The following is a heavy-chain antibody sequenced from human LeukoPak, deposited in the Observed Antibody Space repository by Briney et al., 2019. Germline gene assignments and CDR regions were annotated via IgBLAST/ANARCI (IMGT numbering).Heavy chain of an antibody. J-gene: IGHJ4*02. CDR3: TRHQMGVEERGYSYSYSSLDFDY. Sequence: GGSLRLSCAASGFTFSGSAMHWVRQASGKGLEWVGRIRSKANSYATAYAASVKGRFTISRDDSKNTAYLQMNSLKTEDTAVYYCTRHQMGVEERGYSYSYSSLDFDYWGQGTLVTVSS. D-gene: IGHD5-18*01. CDR2: IRSKANSYAT. V-gene: IGHV3-73*01. CDR1: GFTFSGSA.